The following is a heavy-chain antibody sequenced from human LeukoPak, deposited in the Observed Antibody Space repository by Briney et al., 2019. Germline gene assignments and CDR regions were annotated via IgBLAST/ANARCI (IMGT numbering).Heavy chain of an antibody. D-gene: IGHD6-13*01. Sequence: ASVKVSCKASGYTFTGYYMHWVRQAPGQGLEWMGWINPNSGGTNYAQKFQGRVTMTRDTSISTAYMELSRLRSDDTAVYYCARGPYSSGWYDWYYYYYMDVWGKGTTVTVSS. CDR1: GYTFTGYY. V-gene: IGHV1-2*02. J-gene: IGHJ6*03. CDR3: ARGPYSSGWYDWYYYYYMDV. CDR2: INPNSGGT.